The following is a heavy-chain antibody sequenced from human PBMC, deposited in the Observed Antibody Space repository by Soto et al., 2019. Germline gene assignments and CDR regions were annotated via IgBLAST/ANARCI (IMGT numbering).Heavy chain of an antibody. Sequence: PSETLSLTCTLSGGAVNDHYCSFIRQPPGKGLEWIGYIYYNGNTNYNPSLESRVTISVDRSRNQFSLRLTSLTAADTAVYYCARVRTGYFDY. CDR2: IYYNGNT. D-gene: IGHD1-1*01. J-gene: IGHJ4*01. CDR3: ARVRTGYFDY. V-gene: IGHV4-59*02. CDR1: GGAVNDHY.